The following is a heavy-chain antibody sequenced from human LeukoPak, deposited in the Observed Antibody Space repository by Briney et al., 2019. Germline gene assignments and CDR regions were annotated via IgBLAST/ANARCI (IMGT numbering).Heavy chain of an antibody. CDR2: IYYSGST. Sequence: PSETLSLTCTVSGGSISSYYSSWIRQPPGKGLDWTRYIYYSGSTNYNPSLKSRVTISVDTSKNQFSLNLSSVTAADTAVYYCARREGYDSSGYYYRDAFDIWGQGTMVTVSS. J-gene: IGHJ3*02. CDR1: GGSISSYY. CDR3: ARREGYDSSGYYYRDAFDI. V-gene: IGHV4-59*08. D-gene: IGHD3-22*01.